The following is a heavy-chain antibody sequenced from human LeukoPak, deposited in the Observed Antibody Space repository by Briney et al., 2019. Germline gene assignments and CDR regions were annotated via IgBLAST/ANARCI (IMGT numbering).Heavy chain of an antibody. CDR2: ISSSSSYI. Sequence: GGSLRLSCAASGFTFSSYSMNWVRKAPGKGLEWVSSISSSSSYIYYADSVKGRFTISRDNAKNSLYLQMNSLRAEDTAVYYCARDGYSSRGNYYGMDVWGQGTTVTVS. D-gene: IGHD6-13*01. CDR3: ARDGYSSRGNYYGMDV. V-gene: IGHV3-21*01. J-gene: IGHJ6*02. CDR1: GFTFSSYS.